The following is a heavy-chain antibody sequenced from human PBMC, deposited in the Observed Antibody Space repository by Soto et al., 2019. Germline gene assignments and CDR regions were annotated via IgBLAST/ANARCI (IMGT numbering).Heavy chain of an antibody. CDR1: GFTFSSYG. CDR2: ISYDGSNK. Sequence: PGGSLRLSCAASGFTFSSYGMHWVRQAPGKGLEWVAVISYDGSNKYYADSVKGRFTISRDNSKNTLYLQMNSLRAEDTAVYYCAKDLTLYYDFWWGSVGTGLGMDVWGQGTTVTVSS. V-gene: IGHV3-30*18. D-gene: IGHD3-3*01. J-gene: IGHJ6*02. CDR3: AKDLTLYYDFWWGSVGTGLGMDV.